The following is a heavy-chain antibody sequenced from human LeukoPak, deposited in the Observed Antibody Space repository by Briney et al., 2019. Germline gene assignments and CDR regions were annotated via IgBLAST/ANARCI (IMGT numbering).Heavy chain of an antibody. V-gene: IGHV4-39*07. CDR1: GGSISSSSYY. CDR2: IYYSGST. Sequence: PSETLSLTCTVSGGSISSSSYYWGWIRQPPGKGLEWIGSIYYSGSTYYNPSLKSRVTISADTSKNQFSLKLSSVTAADTAVYYCARGFKGGLLFLPIWFDPWGQGTLVTVSS. J-gene: IGHJ5*02. D-gene: IGHD2/OR15-2a*01. CDR3: ARGFKGGLLFLPIWFDP.